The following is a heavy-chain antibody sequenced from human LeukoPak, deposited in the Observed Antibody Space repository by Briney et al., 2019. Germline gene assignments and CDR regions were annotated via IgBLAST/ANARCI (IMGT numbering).Heavy chain of an antibody. V-gene: IGHV5-51*01. CDR1: GYRFTSYW. J-gene: IGHJ6*02. CDR2: INPGDSDT. CDR3: ARHPDCTRTSCYVDYYGMDV. D-gene: IGHD2-2*01. Sequence: GESLKISCKGSGYRFTSYWIGWVRQMPGKGLEWMGIINPGDSDTRYSPSFQGQVTISADKSISTAYLQWSSLEASDTAMYYCARHPDCTRTSCYVDYYGMDVWGQGTTVTVSS.